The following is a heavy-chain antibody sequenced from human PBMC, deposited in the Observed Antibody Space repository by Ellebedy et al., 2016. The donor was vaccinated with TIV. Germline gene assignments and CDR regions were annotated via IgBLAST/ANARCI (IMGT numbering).Heavy chain of an antibody. J-gene: IGHJ4*01. CDR1: GDSIDSNSNY. CDR2: ISGRGSK. CDR3: ARPLGLSSWYLFDS. Sequence: MPSETLSLTCTVSGDSIDSNSNYWGWIRQPPGKGLEWIGSISGRGSKYSNPSLKSRFTMSVDTSKNQFSLNLTSLTAADTAMYYCARPLGLSSWYLFDSWGQGTLVIVSS. D-gene: IGHD6-13*01. V-gene: IGHV4-39*07.